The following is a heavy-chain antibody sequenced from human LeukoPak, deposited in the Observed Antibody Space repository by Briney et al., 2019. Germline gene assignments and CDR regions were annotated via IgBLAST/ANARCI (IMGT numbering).Heavy chain of an antibody. CDR3: ARGIHKTHCTTTSCYINWFDP. CDR1: GFSFRSYW. J-gene: IGHJ5*02. CDR2: IDTDGSST. Sequence: GGSLRLSCAASGFSFRSYWMHWVRLAPGKGLVWVSRIDTDGSSTAYADSVKGRFTISRDNAKNSLSLQMNSLRAEDTAVYYCARGIHKTHCTTTSCYINWFDPWGQGTLVTVSS. V-gene: IGHV3-74*01. D-gene: IGHD2-2*02.